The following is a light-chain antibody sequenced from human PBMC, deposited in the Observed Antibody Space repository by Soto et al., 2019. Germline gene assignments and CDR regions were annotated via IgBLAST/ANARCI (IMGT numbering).Light chain of an antibody. V-gene: IGLV2-14*01. J-gene: IGLJ2*01. CDR2: DVS. Sequence: QSVLTQPASVSGSPGQSITISCTGTSGDVGAYNYVSWYQQHPGKAPRLMIYDVSNRPSGASNRFSGSKSGNTASLTISGLQAEDEADYYCSSYTSSSTLEVVFGGGTKLTVL. CDR1: SGDVGAYNY. CDR3: SSYTSSSTLEVV.